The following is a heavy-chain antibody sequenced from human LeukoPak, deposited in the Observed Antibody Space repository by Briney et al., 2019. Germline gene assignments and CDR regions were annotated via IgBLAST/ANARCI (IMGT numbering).Heavy chain of an antibody. D-gene: IGHD3-22*01. CDR1: GGSTSGGNYY. CDR3: AREDSSDYYSGYFDY. J-gene: IGHJ4*02. Sequence: KASETLSLTCIVSGGSTSGGNYYWGWIRRPPGRGLEWIGGISSSGNTYYNPSLKSRITISVDTSKNHFSLKLSSVTAADTAVYYCAREDSSDYYSGYFDYWGQGTLVTVSS. CDR2: ISSSGNT. V-gene: IGHV4-39*02.